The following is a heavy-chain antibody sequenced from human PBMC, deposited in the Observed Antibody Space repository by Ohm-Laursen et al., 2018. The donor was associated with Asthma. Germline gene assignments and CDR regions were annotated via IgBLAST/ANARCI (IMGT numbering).Heavy chain of an antibody. CDR3: ARDLMDWYSPSLDF. Sequence: SLRLSCSASGYTFSRYSIHWVRQIPGKGLEWVASISTASSFIYYADSVRGRFTTSRDNARNSVYLQMNSLRPDDTAVYFCARDLMDWYSPSLDFWGQGTLVTVSS. D-gene: IGHD3/OR15-3a*01. V-gene: IGHV3-21*01. CDR1: GYTFSRYS. CDR2: ISTASSFI. J-gene: IGHJ4*02.